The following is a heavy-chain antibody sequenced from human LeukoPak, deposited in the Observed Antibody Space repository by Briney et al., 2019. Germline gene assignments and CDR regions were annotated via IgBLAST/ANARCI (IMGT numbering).Heavy chain of an antibody. V-gene: IGHV3-74*01. D-gene: IGHD1-26*01. CDR3: ARRSGQSDY. CDR2: INSDGSIT. CDR1: GFTFTTYW. Sequence: GGSLRLSCAASGFTFTTYWMHWVRQAPGKGLVWVSHINSDGSITSYADSVKGRFTISRDNAKNTLYLQMNSLRAEDTAVYYCARRSGQSDYWGQGTLVTVSS. J-gene: IGHJ4*02.